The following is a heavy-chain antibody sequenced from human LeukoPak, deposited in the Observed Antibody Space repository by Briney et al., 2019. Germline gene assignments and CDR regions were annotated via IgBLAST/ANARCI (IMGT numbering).Heavy chain of an antibody. CDR1: GFTLSSYA. Sequence: GGSLRLSCAASGFTLSSYAMGWVRQAPGKGLEWVSATSGSGGSTYYADSVKGRFTISRDNSKNTLYLQTNSLRAEDTAVYYCAKGRLSGVVVAGYGMDVWGQGTTITVSS. D-gene: IGHD6-19*01. CDR3: AKGRLSGVVVAGYGMDV. J-gene: IGHJ6*02. CDR2: TSGSGGST. V-gene: IGHV3-23*01.